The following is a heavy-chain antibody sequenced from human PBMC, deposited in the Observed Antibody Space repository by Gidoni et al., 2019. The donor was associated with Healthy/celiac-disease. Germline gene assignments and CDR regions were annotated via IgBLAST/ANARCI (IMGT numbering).Heavy chain of an antibody. CDR1: GFTFSSYA. J-gene: IGHJ6*02. V-gene: IGHV3-23*01. Sequence: EVQLLESGGGLVQPGGSLGLSCAASGFTFSSYAMSWVRQAPGKGLEWVSAISGSGGSTYYADSVKGRFTISRDNSKNTLYLQMNSLRAEDTAVYYCAKAEYVVVVAGTTNYYYYGMDVWGQGTTVTVSS. CDR2: ISGSGGST. CDR3: AKAEYVVVVAGTTNYYYYGMDV. D-gene: IGHD2-15*01.